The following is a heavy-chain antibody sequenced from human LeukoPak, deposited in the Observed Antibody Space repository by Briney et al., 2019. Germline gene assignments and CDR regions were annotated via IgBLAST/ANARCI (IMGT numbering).Heavy chain of an antibody. CDR3: ARAVCSSTSCYPPLLYYYYYYMDV. CDR1: GGSISSSSYY. D-gene: IGHD2-2*01. J-gene: IGHJ6*03. CDR2: IYTSGST. Sequence: PSETLSLTCTVSGGSISSSSYYWGWIRQPPGKGLEWIGRIYTSGSTNYTPSLKSRVTISVDTSKNQFSLKLSSVTAADTAVYYCARAVCSSTSCYPPLLYYYYYYMDVWGKGTTVTVSS. V-gene: IGHV4-61*02.